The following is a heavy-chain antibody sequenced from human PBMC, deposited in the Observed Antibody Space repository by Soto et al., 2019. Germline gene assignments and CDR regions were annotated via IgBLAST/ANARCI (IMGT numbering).Heavy chain of an antibody. CDR1: GGSISSGGYY. J-gene: IGHJ5*02. Sequence: SETLSLTCTVSGGSISSGGYYWSWIRQHPGKGLEWIGYIYYSGSTYYNPSLKSRVTISVDTSKNQFSLKLSSVTAADTAVYYCARVSCGGDRYPGGWFDPWGQGTLVTVSS. CDR3: ARVSCGGDRYPGGWFDP. D-gene: IGHD2-21*02. CDR2: IYYSGST. V-gene: IGHV4-31*03.